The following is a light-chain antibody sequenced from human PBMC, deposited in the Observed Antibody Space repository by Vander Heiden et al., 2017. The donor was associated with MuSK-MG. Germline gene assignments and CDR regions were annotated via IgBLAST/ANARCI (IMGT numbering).Light chain of an antibody. J-gene: IGLJ2*01. CDR1: NIASKS. CDR3: QVWGSTGEQVV. CDR2: DDG. Sequence: SYVLSQSPAVPVAPGQTARITCGGDNIASKSVHWYQQRPGQAPVLVINDDGDRPSGIPERFSGSNSGNTATLTISRVEAGDEADYYCQVWGSTGEQVVFGGGTKLTVL. V-gene: IGLV3-21*02.